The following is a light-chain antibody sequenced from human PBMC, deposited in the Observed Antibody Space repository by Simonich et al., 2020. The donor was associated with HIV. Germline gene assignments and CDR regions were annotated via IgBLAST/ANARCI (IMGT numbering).Light chain of an antibody. CDR3: CAYAAGSTSYV. Sequence: QSALTQPASVSGSPGQSITISCTGTSSDVGCYNYVSWYQQHPGKATKLMISDVSKRPSGVSNRFSGSKSANTASLTISGLQAEDEADYYCCAYAAGSTSYVFGTGTKVTVL. J-gene: IGLJ1*01. V-gene: IGLV2-23*02. CDR1: SSDVGCYNY. CDR2: DVS.